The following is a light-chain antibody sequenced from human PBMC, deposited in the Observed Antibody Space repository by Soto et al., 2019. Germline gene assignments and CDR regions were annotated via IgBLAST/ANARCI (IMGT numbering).Light chain of an antibody. CDR2: DAS. Sequence: AIQLTQSLSSLSASVGDRVTITCRASQGISSALAWYQQKPGKAPKLLIYDASSLESGVPSRFSGSGSGTDFTLTISSLQPEDFATYYCQQFNSYPRLTFGGGTKVEIK. CDR3: QQFNSYPRLT. CDR1: QGISSA. V-gene: IGKV1-13*02. J-gene: IGKJ4*01.